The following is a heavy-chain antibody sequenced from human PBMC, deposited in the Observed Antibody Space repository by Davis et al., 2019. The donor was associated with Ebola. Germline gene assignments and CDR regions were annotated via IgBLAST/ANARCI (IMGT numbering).Heavy chain of an antibody. D-gene: IGHD6-19*01. Sequence: GSLRLSCAVSGGSISSSNWWSWVRQPPGKGLEWIGEIYHSGSTNYNPSLKSRVTISVDKSKNQFSLKLSSVTAADTAVYYCARRIAVAGYFDYWGQGTLVTVSS. J-gene: IGHJ4*02. CDR2: IYHSGST. CDR3: ARRIAVAGYFDY. V-gene: IGHV4-4*02. CDR1: GGSISSSNW.